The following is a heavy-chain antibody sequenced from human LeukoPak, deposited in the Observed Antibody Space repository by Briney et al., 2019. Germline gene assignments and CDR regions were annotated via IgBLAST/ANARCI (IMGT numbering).Heavy chain of an antibody. CDR3: AKRGVVIRVILVGFHKEAYYFDS. CDR2: SSGSGGGT. CDR1: GITLSNYG. J-gene: IGHJ4*02. Sequence: GGSLRLSCAVSGITLSNYGMSWVRQAPGKGLEWVAGSSGSGGGTTYADSVKGRFTISRDNAKNTLFLQMNSLRADDTAMYFCAKRGVVIRVILVGFHKEAYYFDSWGQGALVTVSS. V-gene: IGHV3-23*01. D-gene: IGHD3-22*01.